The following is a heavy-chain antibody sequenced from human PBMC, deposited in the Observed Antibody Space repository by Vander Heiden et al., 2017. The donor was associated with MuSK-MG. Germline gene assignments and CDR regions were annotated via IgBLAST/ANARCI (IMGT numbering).Heavy chain of an antibody. Sequence: EVQLVESVGGLVKPGGSLRLSGAASGFTFSSSSMNWVRRAPGKGLEWVSSISSSSSYIYYADSVKGRFTISRDNAKNSLYLQMNSLRAEDTAVYYCARDPYYDILTGLNDYWGQGTLVTVSS. CDR3: ARDPYYDILTGLNDY. V-gene: IGHV3-21*01. D-gene: IGHD3-9*01. CDR1: GFTFSSSS. CDR2: ISSSSSYI. J-gene: IGHJ4*02.